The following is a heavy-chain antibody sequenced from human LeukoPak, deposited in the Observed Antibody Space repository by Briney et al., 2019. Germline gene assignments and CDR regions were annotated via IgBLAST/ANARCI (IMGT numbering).Heavy chain of an antibody. CDR2: INHSGST. D-gene: IGHD5-18*01. Sequence: SETLSLTCAVYGGSFSGYYWSWIRQPPGKGLEWIGEINHSGSTNYNPSLKSRVTISVDTSKNQFSLKLSSVTAADTAVYYCARGAHTAMDMDVWGQGTTVTVSS. V-gene: IGHV4-34*01. J-gene: IGHJ6*02. CDR1: GGSFSGYY. CDR3: ARGAHTAMDMDV.